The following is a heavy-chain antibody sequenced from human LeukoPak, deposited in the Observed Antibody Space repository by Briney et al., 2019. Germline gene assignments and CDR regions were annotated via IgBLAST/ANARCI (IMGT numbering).Heavy chain of an antibody. D-gene: IGHD5-12*01. CDR2: ISSSGGTI. CDR3: ARDLSGYDYFDY. J-gene: IGHJ4*02. V-gene: IGHV3-48*03. CDR1: GFTFSSYE. Sequence: GGSLRLSCAASGFTFSSYEMNWVRQAPGKGLEWVSYISSSGGTIYYADSVKGRFTISRDNAKNPLYLQMNSLRAEDTAVYYCARDLSGYDYFDYWGQGTLVTVSS.